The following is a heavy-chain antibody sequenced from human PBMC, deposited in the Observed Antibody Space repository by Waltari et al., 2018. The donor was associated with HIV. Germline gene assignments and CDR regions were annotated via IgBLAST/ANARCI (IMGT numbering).Heavy chain of an antibody. Sequence: EVQLLESGGGLVQPGGSLRLSCAASGFTFSSYAMSWVRQAPGKGLEWVSAISGSGGSTYYADAGKGRFTISRDNSKNTLYLQMNSLRAEDTAVYYCAKGSGYYYDSSGYRHDAFDIWGQGTMVTVSS. CDR3: AKGSGYYYDSSGYRHDAFDI. V-gene: IGHV3-23*01. CDR2: ISGSGGST. D-gene: IGHD3-22*01. CDR1: GFTFSSYA. J-gene: IGHJ3*02.